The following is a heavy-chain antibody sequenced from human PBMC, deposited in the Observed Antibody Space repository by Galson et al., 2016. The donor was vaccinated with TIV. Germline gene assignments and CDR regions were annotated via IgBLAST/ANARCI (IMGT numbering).Heavy chain of an antibody. V-gene: IGHV3-11*04. J-gene: IGHJ3*02. Sequence: SLRLSCAASEFMFSDYYMNWIRQAPGKGLEWVSYISSNGNTIYYADSVKGRFTISRDNAENSLYLQMNSLRAEDTAVYYCARNNWNYEGAFDIWGQGTMVTVSS. CDR1: EFMFSDYY. CDR2: ISSNGNTI. D-gene: IGHD1-7*01. CDR3: ARNNWNYEGAFDI.